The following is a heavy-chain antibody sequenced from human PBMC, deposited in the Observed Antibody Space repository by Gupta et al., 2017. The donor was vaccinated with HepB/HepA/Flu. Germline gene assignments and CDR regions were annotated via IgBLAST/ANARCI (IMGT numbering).Heavy chain of an antibody. CDR2: ISGSGGST. J-gene: IGHJ6*03. V-gene: IGHV3-23*01. CDR3: VKGRYEVYYYYMDV. D-gene: IGHD5-12*01. CDR1: GFTFSNCA. Sequence: EVQLLESGGTLVQPGGSLRLSCAASGFTFSNCAMTWVRQAPGKGLEWVSAISGSGGSTYYADSVKGRFTISRDNSKNTMYLQMNSLRVEDTAVYYCVKGRYEVYYYYMDVWGKGTTVTVSS.